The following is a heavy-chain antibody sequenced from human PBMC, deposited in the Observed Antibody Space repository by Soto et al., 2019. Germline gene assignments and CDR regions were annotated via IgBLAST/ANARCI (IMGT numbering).Heavy chain of an antibody. J-gene: IGHJ4*02. CDR2: ITDGLTK. CDR3: ARDTSHGVTIGGLDS. V-gene: IGHV3-48*02. Sequence: QRLSCAASGFSFSNYNMNWVRQAPGKGLEWVTHITDGLTKHYADFVQGRFTISRDNAKNSLYLELTDLRDDDTAVYYCARDTSHGVTIGGLDSWGQGTLVTVSS. CDR1: GFSFSNYN. D-gene: IGHD3-16*01.